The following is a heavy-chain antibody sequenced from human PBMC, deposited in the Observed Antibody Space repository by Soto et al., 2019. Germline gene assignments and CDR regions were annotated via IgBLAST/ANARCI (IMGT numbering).Heavy chain of an antibody. V-gene: IGHV3-7*03. Sequence: GGSLRLSCAASGFTFSSYWMNWVRQAPGKGLEWVANINQDGSEKHCVDSVRGRFTISRDNAKKSLYLQMNSLRAEDTAVFYCARSGDCGGGSCSYDPFDIWGQGTMVTVSS. D-gene: IGHD2-15*01. CDR3: ARSGDCGGGSCSYDPFDI. CDR2: INQDGSEK. CDR1: GFTFSSYW. J-gene: IGHJ3*02.